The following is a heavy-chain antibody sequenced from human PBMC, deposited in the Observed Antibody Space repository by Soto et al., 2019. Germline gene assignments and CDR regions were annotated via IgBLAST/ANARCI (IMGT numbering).Heavy chain of an antibody. D-gene: IGHD1-1*01. V-gene: IGHV3-30-3*01. CDR3: AGVNPGNNLYYYCGLDV. CDR1: GFTFDTFA. CDR2: ISYDGYNT. J-gene: IGHJ6*02. Sequence: QVHLVESGGSVVQPGRSLRLSCAASGFTFDTFAIHLVRQTQGKVLEWVALISYDGYNTYYPDSVKGRFTISRDNSKNSLYLQMTSLRPDDAGVYYCAGVNPGNNLYYYCGLDVWGQGTSVTVSS.